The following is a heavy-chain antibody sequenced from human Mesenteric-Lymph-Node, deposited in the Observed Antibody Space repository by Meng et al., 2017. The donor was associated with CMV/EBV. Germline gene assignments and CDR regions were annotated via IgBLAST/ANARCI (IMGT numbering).Heavy chain of an antibody. Sequence: SQTLSLTCAVYGGSFSAYYCSWIRQPPGKGLEWIGEINHSGSTNYNPSLKSRVTISVDTSKNQFSLKLSSLTAADTAVYYCARGGRTRYYYYGMDVWGQGTTVTVSS. CDR2: INHSGST. V-gene: IGHV4-34*01. CDR1: GGSFSAYY. J-gene: IGHJ6*02. CDR3: ARGGRTRYYYYGMDV.